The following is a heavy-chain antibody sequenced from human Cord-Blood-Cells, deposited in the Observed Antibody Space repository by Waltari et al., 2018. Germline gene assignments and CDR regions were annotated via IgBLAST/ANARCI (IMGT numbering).Heavy chain of an antibody. J-gene: IGHJ4*02. Sequence: QLQLQESGPGLVKPSETLSLTCTVSGGSISSSSYYWGWIRQPPGKGLEWIGSIYYSGSTYYNPSLKSRVTRSVDTSKNQFSLKLSSVTAADTAVYYCARLPWGDGYEGYWGQGTLVTVSS. D-gene: IGHD5-12*01. V-gene: IGHV4-39*01. CDR3: ARLPWGDGYEGY. CDR2: IYYSGST. CDR1: GGSISSSSYY.